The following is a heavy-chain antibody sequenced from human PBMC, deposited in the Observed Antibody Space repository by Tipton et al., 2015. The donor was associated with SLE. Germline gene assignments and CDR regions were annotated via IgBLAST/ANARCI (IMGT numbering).Heavy chain of an antibody. CDR2: INSDGSST. D-gene: IGHD4-11*01. J-gene: IGHJ4*02. CDR1: GFTFSSYW. Sequence: LRLSCAASGFTFSSYWMHWVRQAPGKGLVWVSRINSDGSSTSYADSVKGRFTISRDNAKNTLYLQMNSLRAEDTAVYYCAKSWKTVGHPPDYWGQGTLVTVSS. CDR3: AKSWKTVGHPPDY. V-gene: IGHV3-74*01.